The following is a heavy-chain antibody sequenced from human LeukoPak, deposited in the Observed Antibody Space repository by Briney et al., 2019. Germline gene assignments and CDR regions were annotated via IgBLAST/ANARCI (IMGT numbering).Heavy chain of an antibody. CDR3: AAEFSAYDPFDS. CDR2: VYKSEST. CDR1: GGSLSSFY. Sequence: PSETLSLTCTVYGGSLSSFYWRWIRQPTGKRVEWIGYVYKSESTNYNPSLKSRVTIALTTSKNQLSLKLSSVTAADTDVYDCAAEFSAYDPFDSWGQGTLVTVSS. V-gene: IGHV4-59*08. J-gene: IGHJ4*02. D-gene: IGHD3-3*01.